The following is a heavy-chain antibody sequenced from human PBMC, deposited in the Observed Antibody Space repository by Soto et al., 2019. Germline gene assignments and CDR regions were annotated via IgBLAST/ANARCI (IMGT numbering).Heavy chain of an antibody. D-gene: IGHD2-21*02. CDR3: ARDLWGYCGTDCYPLDV. J-gene: IGHJ6*02. CDR2: MYNTGST. Sequence: SETLSLTCTVSDGSISRYYWSWIRQPREKGLEWIGYMYNTGSTVYNPSFKSRVTISVDTSKNQFSLKLNSVTAADTAVYYCARDLWGYCGTDCYPLDVWGQGTTVTVSS. V-gene: IGHV4-59*01. CDR1: DGSISRYY.